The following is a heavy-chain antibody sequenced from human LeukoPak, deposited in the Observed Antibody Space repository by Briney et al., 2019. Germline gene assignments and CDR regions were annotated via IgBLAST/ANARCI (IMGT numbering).Heavy chain of an antibody. J-gene: IGHJ6*02. CDR3: AGDSVSSAFGMDV. CDR1: GGSISSYY. D-gene: IGHD3-22*01. V-gene: IGHV4-59*12. CDR2: IYYSGST. Sequence: SETLSLTCTVSGGSISSYYWSWIRQPPGKGLEWIGYIYYSGSTNYNPSLKSRVTISVDTSKNQFSLKLSSVTAADTAVYYCAGDSVSSAFGMDVWGQGTTVTVSS.